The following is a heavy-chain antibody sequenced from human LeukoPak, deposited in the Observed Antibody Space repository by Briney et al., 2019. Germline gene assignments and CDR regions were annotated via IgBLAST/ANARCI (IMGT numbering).Heavy chain of an antibody. CDR2: IYTTGTT. Sequence: PSETLSLTCTVSDTSINTYYWSWIRQPAGKGLEWIGHIYTTGTTNYNPSLKSRVTMSIDTSKNQFSLNLRSVTAADTAVYYCARSGYREGADALDIWGQGTMVSVSS. J-gene: IGHJ3*02. CDR3: ARSGYREGADALDI. CDR1: DTSINTYY. V-gene: IGHV4-4*07. D-gene: IGHD5-18*01.